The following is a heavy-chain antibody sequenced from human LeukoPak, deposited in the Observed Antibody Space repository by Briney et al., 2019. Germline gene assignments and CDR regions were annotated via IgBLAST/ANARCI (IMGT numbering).Heavy chain of an antibody. CDR1: GFTVSHYY. D-gene: IGHD6-19*01. V-gene: IGHV3-53*01. J-gene: IGHJ4*02. CDR2: IYSGGST. CDR3: AKWRRGGWSLDC. Sequence: PGGSLRLSCAASGFTVSHYYMTWVRQAPGKGLECVSVIYSGGSTYSADSVKGRFTISRDNSRNMVYLQMSSLRAEDTAVYYCAKWRRGGWSLDCWGQGTLVTVSS.